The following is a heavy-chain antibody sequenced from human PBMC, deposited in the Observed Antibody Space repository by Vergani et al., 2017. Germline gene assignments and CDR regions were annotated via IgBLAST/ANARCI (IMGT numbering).Heavy chain of an antibody. CDR2: INPNSGGT. CDR1: GYTFTGYY. Sequence: QVQLVQSGAEVKKPGASVKVSCKASGYTFTGYYMHWVRQAPGQGLEWMGWINPNSGGTNYAQKFQGRVTMTRDTSISTAYMELSRLRSDDTAVYYCAGATHGYYYDSSGYYYPLWGQGTLVTVSS. J-gene: IGHJ4*02. V-gene: IGHV1-2*02. D-gene: IGHD3-22*01. CDR3: AGATHGYYYDSSGYYYPL.